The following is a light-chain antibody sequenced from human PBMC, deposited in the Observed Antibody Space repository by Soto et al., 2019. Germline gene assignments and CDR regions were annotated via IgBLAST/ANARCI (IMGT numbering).Light chain of an antibody. J-gene: IGKJ5*01. CDR1: QSVSSSY. CDR2: GAS. Sequence: EIVLTQSPGTLSLSPGERATLSCRASQSVSSSYLAWYQQKPGQAPRLLIYGASSRATSIPDRFIGSGSGTDFTRTISRLEPEDFAVYYCQQYGSSPITFGQGTRLEIK. V-gene: IGKV3-20*01. CDR3: QQYGSSPIT.